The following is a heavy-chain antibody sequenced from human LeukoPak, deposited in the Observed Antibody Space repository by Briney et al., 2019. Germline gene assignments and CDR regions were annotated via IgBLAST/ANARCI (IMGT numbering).Heavy chain of an antibody. CDR3: ATDYKVWSGYYDY. CDR1: GYTLTELS. D-gene: IGHD3-3*01. CDR2: FDPDDGEK. Sequence: SVNVSCKVSGYTLTELSMHWVRPAPGKGLEWMGGFDPDDGEKIYAQKFQGRVTMTEDTSTDTAYMELSSLRSEDTAVYYCATDYKVWSGYYDYWRQGTLVTVSS. J-gene: IGHJ4*02. V-gene: IGHV1-24*01.